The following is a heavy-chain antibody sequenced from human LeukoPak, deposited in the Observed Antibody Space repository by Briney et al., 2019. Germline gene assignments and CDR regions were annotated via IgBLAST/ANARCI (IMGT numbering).Heavy chain of an antibody. CDR1: GYTFTSYY. D-gene: IGHD3-10*01. CDR2: INPSGGST. V-gene: IGHV1-46*01. Sequence: ASVKVCCKASGYTFTSYYMHWVRQAPGQGLEWMGIINPSGGSTSYAQKFQGRVTMTRDTSTSTVYMELSSLRSEDTAVYYCAREGGEGFGEPVDSFDYWGQGTLVTVSS. CDR3: AREGGEGFGEPVDSFDY. J-gene: IGHJ4*02.